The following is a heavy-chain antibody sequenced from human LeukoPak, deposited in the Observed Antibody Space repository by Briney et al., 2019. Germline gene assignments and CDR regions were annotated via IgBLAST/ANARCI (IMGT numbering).Heavy chain of an antibody. V-gene: IGHV3-30*04. Sequence: GGSLRLSCAASGFTFSSYAMHWVRQAPGKGPEWVAVISYDGSNKYYADSVKGRFTISRDNSKNTLYLQMNSLRAEDTAVYYCAKLGVVVTALNWFDPWGQGTLVTVSS. CDR3: AKLGVVVTALNWFDP. CDR2: ISYDGSNK. J-gene: IGHJ5*02. D-gene: IGHD2-21*02. CDR1: GFTFSSYA.